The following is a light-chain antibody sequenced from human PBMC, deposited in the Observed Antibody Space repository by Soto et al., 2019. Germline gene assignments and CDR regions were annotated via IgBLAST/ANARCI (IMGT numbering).Light chain of an antibody. CDR1: QSVNSN. V-gene: IGKV3D-15*01. J-gene: IGKJ5*01. CDR2: GAA. Sequence: EIVMTQSPATLSVSPGERATLSCRASQSVNSNLAWYQQKPGQAPRLLIYGAATRATGIPGRFSRSGSGTEFTLTISSLQSEDCAVYYCQQYNNWPPITFGQGTRLEIK. CDR3: QQYNNWPPIT.